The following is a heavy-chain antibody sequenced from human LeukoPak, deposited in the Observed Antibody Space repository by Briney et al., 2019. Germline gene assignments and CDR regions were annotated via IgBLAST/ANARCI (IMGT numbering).Heavy chain of an antibody. CDR2: INTNTGNP. V-gene: IGHV7-4-1*02. D-gene: IGHD7-27*01. CDR1: GYTFTNYA. J-gene: IGHJ6*03. CDR3: ARRTPTGDYYYYYYYMDV. Sequence: ASVKVSCKASGYTFTNYAMNWVRQAPGQGLEWMGWINTNTGNPTYAQGFTGRFVFSLDTSVSTAYLQISSLKAEDTAVYYCARRTPTGDYYYYYYYMDVWGKGTTVTVSS.